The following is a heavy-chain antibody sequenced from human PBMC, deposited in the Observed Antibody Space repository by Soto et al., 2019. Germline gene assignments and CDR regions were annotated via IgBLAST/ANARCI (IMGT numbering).Heavy chain of an antibody. CDR2: VRNKVNSYTT. D-gene: IGHD2-21*01. V-gene: IGHV3-72*01. CDR1: GFTFSDYY. J-gene: IGHJ4*02. CDR3: SRAGILTTPYYTDY. Sequence: EVQLVESGGGLVQPEGSLRLSCAASGFTFSDYYMDWVRQAPGKGLEWVGRVRNKVNSYTTEYAASVKGRFTVSRDDSRNSLYLQMNSLKTGDTAMYYCSRAGILTTPYYTDYWGLGTWSPSPQ.